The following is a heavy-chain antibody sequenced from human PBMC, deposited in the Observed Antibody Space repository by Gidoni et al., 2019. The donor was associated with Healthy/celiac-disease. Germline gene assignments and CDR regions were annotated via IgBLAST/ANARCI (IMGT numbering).Heavy chain of an antibody. CDR2: ISSSSSYI. CDR3: ARDLLRGYYYYGMDV. CDR1: GFTFSSYS. V-gene: IGHV3-21*01. Sequence: EAQLVESGGGLVKPGGSLRLSCAASGFTFSSYSMNWVRQAPGKGLEWVSSISSSSSYIYYADSVKGRFTISRDNAKNSLYLQMNSLRAEDTAVYYCARDLLRGYYYYGMDVWGQGTTVTVSS. J-gene: IGHJ6*02. D-gene: IGHD2-15*01.